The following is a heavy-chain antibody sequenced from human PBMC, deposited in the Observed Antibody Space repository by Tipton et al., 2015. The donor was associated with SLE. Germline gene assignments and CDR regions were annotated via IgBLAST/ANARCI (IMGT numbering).Heavy chain of an antibody. V-gene: IGHV4-4*07. Sequence: TLSLTCTVSGDAITNSYWSWIRQPVGKGLEWIGRMYFSGVTDYNPSPKSRLTMSIDTSRNQFSLKLNSVTAADTAVYYCARGAKDRITLVRVRPYYFDYWGQGSLVTVSS. J-gene: IGHJ4*01. D-gene: IGHD3-10*01. CDR1: GDAITNSY. CDR3: ARGAKDRITLVRVRPYYFDY. CDR2: MYFSGVT.